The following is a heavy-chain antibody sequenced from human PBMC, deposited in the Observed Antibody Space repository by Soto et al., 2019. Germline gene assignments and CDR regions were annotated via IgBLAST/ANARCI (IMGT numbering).Heavy chain of an antibody. J-gene: IGHJ4*02. Sequence: QVQLVESGGGVVQPGRSLRLSCAASGFTFSSYGMHWVRQAPGKGLEWVAVIWYDGSNKYYADSVKGRFTISRDNSKNTQYLEMNSLRAEDTAVYYCARSHYYGSGSYPVDYWGQGTLVTVSS. D-gene: IGHD3-10*01. CDR1: GFTFSSYG. CDR3: ARSHYYGSGSYPVDY. V-gene: IGHV3-33*01. CDR2: IWYDGSNK.